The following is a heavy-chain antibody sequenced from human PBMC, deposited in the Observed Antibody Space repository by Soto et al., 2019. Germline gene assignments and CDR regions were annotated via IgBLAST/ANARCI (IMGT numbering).Heavy chain of an antibody. CDR3: ARSHSGQTPYFDY. CDR2: IYYTGGT. CDR1: GGSITSYY. D-gene: IGHD5-12*01. Sequence: SETLSLTCTVSGGSITSYYWNWIRQPPGKGPEWIGYIYYTGGTIYNPSLQGRVTMSVDTSKNQFSVKLSTVTAADTAVYYCARSHSGQTPYFDYWGQGILVTVSS. V-gene: IGHV4-59*01. J-gene: IGHJ4*02.